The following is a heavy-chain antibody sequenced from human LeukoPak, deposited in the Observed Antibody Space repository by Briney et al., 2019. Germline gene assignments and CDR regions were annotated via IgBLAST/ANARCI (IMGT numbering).Heavy chain of an antibody. CDR3: AAGGLYDLLPY. D-gene: IGHD3-3*01. Sequence: GASVKVSCKASGGTFSSYAISWVRQAPGKGLEWMGGFDPGNGEIIYAQKFQGRVTMTEDASTDTAFMELSSLKSEDTAVYYCAAGGLYDLLPYWGQGTLVTVSS. V-gene: IGHV1-24*01. CDR1: GGTFSSYA. J-gene: IGHJ4*02. CDR2: FDPGNGEI.